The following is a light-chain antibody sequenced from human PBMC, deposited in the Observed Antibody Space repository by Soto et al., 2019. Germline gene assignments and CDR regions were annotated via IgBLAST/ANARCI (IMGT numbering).Light chain of an antibody. CDR2: DAS. J-gene: IGKJ2*01. Sequence: ELVLTQSPGTLSLSPGERATLSCRASQSVSSSYLAWYQQKPGQAPRLLIYDASSRATGIPDRFSGSRSGTDFTRTISRLEPEDFAVYYGQQYGSSPYTFGQGTKVEIK. CDR1: QSVSSSY. CDR3: QQYGSSPYT. V-gene: IGKV3-20*01.